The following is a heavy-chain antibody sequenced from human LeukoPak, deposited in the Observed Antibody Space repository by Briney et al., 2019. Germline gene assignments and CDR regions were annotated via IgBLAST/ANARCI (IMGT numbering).Heavy chain of an antibody. Sequence: SETLSLTCTVSGGSISSSSYYWGWIRQPPGKGLEWIGSIYYSGSTNYNPSLKSRVTISVDTSKNQFSLKLSSVTAADTAVYYCARGSVLRFLEWLSQGYYMDVWGKGTTVTVSS. D-gene: IGHD3-3*01. CDR2: IYYSGST. CDR1: GGSISSSSYY. V-gene: IGHV4-39*07. CDR3: ARGSVLRFLEWLSQGYYMDV. J-gene: IGHJ6*03.